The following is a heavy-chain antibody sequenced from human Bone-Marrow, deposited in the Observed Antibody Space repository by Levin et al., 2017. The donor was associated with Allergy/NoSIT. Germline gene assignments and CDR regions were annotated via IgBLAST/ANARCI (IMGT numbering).Heavy chain of an antibody. CDR3: ARDGNYIDSNGYYNPYFFDL. CDR2: ISYDGSRK. CDR1: GFTFNDHP. D-gene: IGHD3-22*01. J-gene: IGHJ4*02. V-gene: IGHV3-30*14. Sequence: GGSLRLSCAASGFTFNDHPFHWVRQAPGKGLEWVAVISYDGSRKFYADSVGGRFTLSRDGSMNMVFLQMTSLRPEDTAVYYCARDGNYIDSNGYYNPYFFDLWGQGTLVIVSS.